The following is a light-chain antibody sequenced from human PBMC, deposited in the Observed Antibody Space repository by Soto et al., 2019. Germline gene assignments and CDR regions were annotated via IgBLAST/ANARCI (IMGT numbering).Light chain of an antibody. J-gene: IGKJ5*01. V-gene: IGKV1-5*01. CDR1: QSISSW. Sequence: DIQMTQSPSPLSASVGDRVTITCRASQSISSWLAWYQQKPGKAPKLLIYDASSLESGVPSRFSGSGSGTEFTLTISSLQPDDFATYYCQQLFDSPITFGQGTRLEIK. CDR3: QQLFDSPIT. CDR2: DAS.